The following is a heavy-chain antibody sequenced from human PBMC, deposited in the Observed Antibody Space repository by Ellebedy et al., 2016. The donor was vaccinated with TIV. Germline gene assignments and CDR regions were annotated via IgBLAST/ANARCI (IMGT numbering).Heavy chain of an antibody. CDR1: GFSLSTSGVG. Sequence: SGPTLVXPTQGLTLTCSFSGFSLSTSGVGVGWIRQPPGKALEWLAVIYWNDDKRYSPSLKSRLTITKDTSKSQVVLTMTNMDPVDTATYYCAHEPGDYWWYFDYWGQGTLVTVSS. CDR3: AHEPGDYWWYFDY. J-gene: IGHJ4*02. CDR2: IYWNDDK. D-gene: IGHD2-8*02. V-gene: IGHV2-5*01.